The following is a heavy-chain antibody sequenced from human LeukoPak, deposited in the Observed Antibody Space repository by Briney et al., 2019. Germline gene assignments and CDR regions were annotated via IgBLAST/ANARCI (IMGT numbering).Heavy chain of an antibody. V-gene: IGHV4-38-2*02. Sequence: PSETLSLTCTVSGYSISSGYYWGWIRQPPGKGLEWIGSIYHSGSTYYNPSLKSRVTISVDTSKNQFSLKLSSVTAADTAVYYCAREGEWLVYYFDYWGQGTLVTVSS. D-gene: IGHD6-19*01. CDR2: IYHSGST. CDR3: AREGEWLVYYFDY. CDR1: GYSISSGYY. J-gene: IGHJ4*02.